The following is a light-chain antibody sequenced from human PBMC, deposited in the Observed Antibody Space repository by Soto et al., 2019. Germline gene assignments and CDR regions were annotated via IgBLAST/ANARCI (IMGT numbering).Light chain of an antibody. CDR2: KAS. CDR1: QSISSW. J-gene: IGKJ1*01. V-gene: IGKV1-5*03. CDR3: QQCSTSYPWA. Sequence: DIQMTQSPSTLSASVGHRVTITCRASQSISSWLAWYQQKPGKAPKLLIYKASSLESGVPSRFTGSGSGTEFTLSINSLQPYDFATYFCQQCSTSYPWAVGQGTKV.